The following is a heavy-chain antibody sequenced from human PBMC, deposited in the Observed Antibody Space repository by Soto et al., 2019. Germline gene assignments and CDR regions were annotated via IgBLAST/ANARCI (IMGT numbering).Heavy chain of an antibody. Sequence: SETLSLTCTVSGGSISSYYWSWIRQPAGKGLEWIGRIYTSGSTNYNPSLKSRVTMSVDTSKNQFSLKLSSVTAADTAVYYCARLGWSGYLPYYYGRDVWGQGTTVTVSS. CDR1: GGSISSYY. V-gene: IGHV4-4*07. J-gene: IGHJ6*02. CDR3: ARLGWSGYLPYYYGRDV. CDR2: IYTSGST. D-gene: IGHD3-3*01.